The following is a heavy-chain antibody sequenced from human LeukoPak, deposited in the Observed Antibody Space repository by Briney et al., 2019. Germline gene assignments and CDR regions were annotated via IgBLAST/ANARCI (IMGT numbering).Heavy chain of an antibody. CDR1: GYTFTSYY. J-gene: IGHJ4*02. CDR2: INPSGGST. Sequence: ASVKVSCKASGYTFTSYYMHWVRQAPGQGLEWMGIINPSGGSTSYAQKFQGRVTMTRDTSTSTVYMELSSLRSEDTAVYYCARDELLGIQLWLLDYWGQGTLVTVSS. CDR3: ARDELLGIQLWLLDY. D-gene: IGHD5-18*01. V-gene: IGHV1-46*01.